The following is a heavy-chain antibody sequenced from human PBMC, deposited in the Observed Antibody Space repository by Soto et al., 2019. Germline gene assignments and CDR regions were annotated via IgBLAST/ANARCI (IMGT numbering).Heavy chain of an antibody. J-gene: IGHJ4*02. CDR1: SYY. CDR3: ARTSPVAGGFDY. Sequence: SYYWNWIRQPPGKGLEWIGYIYYSGSTNYNPSLKSRVTISVDTSKNQFSLKLSSVTAADTAVYYCARTSPVAGGFDYWGQGTLVTVSS. V-gene: IGHV4-59*01. D-gene: IGHD6-19*01. CDR2: IYYSGST.